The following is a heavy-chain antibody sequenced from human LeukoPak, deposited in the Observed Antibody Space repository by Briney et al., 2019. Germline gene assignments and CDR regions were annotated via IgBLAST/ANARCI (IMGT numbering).Heavy chain of an antibody. V-gene: IGHV4-39*01. CDR2: IYYTGGT. CDR3: ARGGGAGRAFDI. Sequence: SETLSLTCTVSGGSITSSSYYCGWIRQPPGKGLEWIGSIYYTGGTYYNPSLKSRLSISLGTSKNQFSLKLSSVTAADTAVYYCARGGGAGRAFDIWGQGTMVIVSS. CDR1: GGSITSSSYY. D-gene: IGHD1-26*01. J-gene: IGHJ3*02.